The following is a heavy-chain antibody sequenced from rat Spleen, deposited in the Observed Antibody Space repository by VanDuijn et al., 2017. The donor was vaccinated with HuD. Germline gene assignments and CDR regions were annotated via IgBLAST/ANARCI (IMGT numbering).Heavy chain of an antibody. V-gene: IGHV2-43*01. CDR2: IWTGGST. CDR1: GFSLTSYH. D-gene: IGHD1-12*02. J-gene: IGHJ4*01. Sequence: QVQLKESGPGLVQPSQTLSLACTVSGFSLTSYHVHWVRQPSGKGLEWMGVIWTGGSTEYNSALKSRLSISRDTSKSQVFLKMNSLQTEDTATYYCARESTMMVGVMDAWGQGASVTVSS. CDR3: ARESTMMVGVMDA.